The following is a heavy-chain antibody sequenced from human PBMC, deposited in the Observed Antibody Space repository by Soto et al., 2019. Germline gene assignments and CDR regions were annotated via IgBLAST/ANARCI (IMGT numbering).Heavy chain of an antibody. D-gene: IGHD4-17*01. CDR2: IYYSGST. J-gene: IGHJ4*02. Sequence: SETLSLTCTVSGGSISSGGYYWSWIRQHPGKGLEWIGYIYYSGSTYYNPSLKSRATISVDTSKNQFSLKLSSVTAADTAVYYCARGNYGDLYYFDYWGQGTLVTVSS. CDR1: GGSISSGGYY. V-gene: IGHV4-31*03. CDR3: ARGNYGDLYYFDY.